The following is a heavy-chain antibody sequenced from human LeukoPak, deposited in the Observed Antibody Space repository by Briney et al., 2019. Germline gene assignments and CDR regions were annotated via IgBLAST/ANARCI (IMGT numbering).Heavy chain of an antibody. V-gene: IGHV3-48*01. Sequence: GGSLRLSCAASGFTFSTYSMNWVRQAPGKGLDWVSYISSSSSTMYYADSVKGRFTISRDNSKNTLSLQMNSLRAEDTAVYYCAKQSGYSYDPKYYFDYWGQGTLVTVSS. J-gene: IGHJ4*02. CDR2: ISSSSSTM. CDR1: GFTFSTYS. CDR3: AKQSGYSYDPKYYFDY. D-gene: IGHD5-18*01.